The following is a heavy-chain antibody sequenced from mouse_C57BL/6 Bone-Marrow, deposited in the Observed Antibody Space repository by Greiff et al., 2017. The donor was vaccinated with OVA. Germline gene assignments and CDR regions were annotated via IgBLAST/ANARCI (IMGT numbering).Heavy chain of an antibody. CDR3: ASELGQGGFAY. V-gene: IGHV2-6*01. CDR1: GFSLTSYG. Sequence: VMLVESGPGLVAPSQSLSITCTVSGFSLTSYGVDWVRQSPGKGLEWLGVIWGVGSTNYNSALKSRLSISKDNSKSQVFIKMNSLQTDDTALYYGASELGQGGFAYWGQGTLVTVSA. CDR2: IWGVGST. D-gene: IGHD4-1*01. J-gene: IGHJ3*01.